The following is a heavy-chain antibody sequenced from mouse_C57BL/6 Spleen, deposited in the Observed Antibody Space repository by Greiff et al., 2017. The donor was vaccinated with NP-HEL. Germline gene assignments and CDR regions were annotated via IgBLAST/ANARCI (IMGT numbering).Heavy chain of an antibody. D-gene: IGHD3-3*01. Sequence: QVQLQQSGPELVKPGASVKISCKASGYAFSSSWMNWVKQRPGKGLEWIGRIYPGDGDTNYNGKFKGKATLTADKSSSTAYMQLSSLTSEDSAVYFCARWRDGDFDVRGTGTTGNVSS. V-gene: IGHV1-82*01. J-gene: IGHJ1*03. CDR3: ARWRDGDFDV. CDR1: GYAFSSSW. CDR2: IYPGDGDT.